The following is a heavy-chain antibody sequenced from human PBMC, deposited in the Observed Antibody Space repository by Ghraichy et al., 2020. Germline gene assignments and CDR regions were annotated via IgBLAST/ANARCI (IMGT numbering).Heavy chain of an antibody. Sequence: SETLSLTCTVSGGSVSSGSYYWSWIRQPPGKGLEWIGYIYYSGSTNYNPPLKSRVTISVDTSKNQFSLKLSSVTAADTAVYYCARDSSSYFFDYWGQGTLVTVSS. V-gene: IGHV4-61*01. J-gene: IGHJ4*02. CDR3: ARDSSSYFFDY. CDR2: IYYSGST. D-gene: IGHD6-6*01. CDR1: GGSVSSGSYY.